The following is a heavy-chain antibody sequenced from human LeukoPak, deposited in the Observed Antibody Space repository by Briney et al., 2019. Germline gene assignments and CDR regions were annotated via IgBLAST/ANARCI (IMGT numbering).Heavy chain of an antibody. Sequence: SETLSLTCTVSGGSISSGGYYWSWIRQPPGKGLEWIGYIYHSGSTYYNPSLKSRVTISVDRSKNQFSLKLSSVTAADTAVYYCARVVTAYGGLNYYYYYYMDVWGKGTTVTVSS. CDR1: GGSISSGGYY. J-gene: IGHJ6*03. CDR3: ARVVTAYGGLNYYYYYYMDV. CDR2: IYHSGST. V-gene: IGHV4-30-2*01. D-gene: IGHD3-10*01.